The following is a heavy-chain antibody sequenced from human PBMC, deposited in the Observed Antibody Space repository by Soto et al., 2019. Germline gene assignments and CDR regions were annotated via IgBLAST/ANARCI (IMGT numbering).Heavy chain of an antibody. V-gene: IGHV3-23*01. D-gene: IGHD1-7*01. Sequence: EVQLLESGGGLVQPGGSLRLSCAASGFTFSSYAMSWVLQAPGKGLEWVSAISGSGGSTYYADSVKGRFTISRDNSKNTLYLQMNSLRAADTAVYYCAKDRPQLELLPEYDYWGQGTLVTVSS. J-gene: IGHJ4*02. CDR2: ISGSGGST. CDR1: GFTFSSYA. CDR3: AKDRPQLELLPEYDY.